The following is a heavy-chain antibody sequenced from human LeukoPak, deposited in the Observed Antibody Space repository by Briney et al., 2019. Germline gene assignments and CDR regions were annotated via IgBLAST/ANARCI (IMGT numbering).Heavy chain of an antibody. Sequence: ASVKVSCKASGYTFTSYGISWVRQAPGQGLEWMGWISAYNGNTNYAQKLQGRVTMTTDTSTSTAHMELRSLRSDDTAVYYCARDYDSSGYPLYYYYGMDVWGQGTTVTVSS. CDR2: ISAYNGNT. CDR3: ARDYDSSGYPLYYYYGMDV. J-gene: IGHJ6*02. CDR1: GYTFTSYG. V-gene: IGHV1-18*01. D-gene: IGHD3-22*01.